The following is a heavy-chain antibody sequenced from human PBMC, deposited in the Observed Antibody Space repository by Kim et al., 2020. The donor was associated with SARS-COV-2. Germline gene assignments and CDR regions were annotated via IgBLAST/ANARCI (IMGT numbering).Heavy chain of an antibody. CDR3: AREAIVAAGTFDN. D-gene: IGHD6-13*01. V-gene: IGHV3-48*02. Sequence: GGSLRLSCAASGFTFSFYSMNWVRQAPGKGLEWVSYISSSSSTIYYADSVKGRFTISRDNAKNSLYLQMNGLRDEDTAVYYCAREAIVAAGTFDNWGRGTLVTVSS. CDR1: GFTFSFYS. J-gene: IGHJ4*02. CDR2: ISSSSSTI.